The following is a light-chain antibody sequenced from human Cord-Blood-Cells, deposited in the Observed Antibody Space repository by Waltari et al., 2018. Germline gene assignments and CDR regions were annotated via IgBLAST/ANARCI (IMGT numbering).Light chain of an antibody. J-gene: IGLJ1*01. CDR1: KLGDKY. CDR2: QNS. CDR3: QAWDSSTAV. V-gene: IGLV3-1*01. Sequence: SYELTQPPSVSVSPGQTASITCSGDKLGDKYACWYQQKPGQSPVRVINQNSKRPAGIPGRFSGSNSGNTATLTISGTQAMDEADYYCQAWDSSTAVFGTGTKVTVL.